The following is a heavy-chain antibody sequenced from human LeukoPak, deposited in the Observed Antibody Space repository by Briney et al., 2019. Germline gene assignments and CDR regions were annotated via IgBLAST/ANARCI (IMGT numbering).Heavy chain of an antibody. D-gene: IGHD3-3*01. J-gene: IGHJ6*03. Sequence: GASVKVSCKASGYTFTSYGISWVRQAPGQGLEWMGWISAYNGNTNYAQKLQGRVTMTTDISTSTAYMELRSLRSDDTAVYYCARDSSSNYYDFWSGYYSYYMDVWGKGTTVTVSS. CDR1: GYTFTSYG. CDR2: ISAYNGNT. CDR3: ARDSSSNYYDFWSGYYSYYMDV. V-gene: IGHV1-18*01.